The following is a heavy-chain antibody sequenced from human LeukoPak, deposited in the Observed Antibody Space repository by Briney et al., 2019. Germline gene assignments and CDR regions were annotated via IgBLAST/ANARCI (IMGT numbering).Heavy chain of an antibody. D-gene: IGHD1-26*01. CDR2: ISSSGSTI. J-gene: IGHJ4*02. CDR3: ARDMWGVVGAFDY. V-gene: IGHV3-48*03. CDR1: EFTFSSYE. Sequence: GGSLRLSCAASEFTFSSYEMNWVRQAPGKGLEWVSYISSSGSTIYYADSVKGRFTISRDNAKNSLYLQMNSLRAEDTAVYYCARDMWGVVGAFDYWGQGTLVTVSS.